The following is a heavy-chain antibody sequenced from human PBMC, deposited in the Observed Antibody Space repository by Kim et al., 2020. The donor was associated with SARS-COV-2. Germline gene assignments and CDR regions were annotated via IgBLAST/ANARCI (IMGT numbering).Heavy chain of an antibody. V-gene: IGHV1-18*01. Sequence: ASVKVSCKASGYTFTSYGISWVRQAPGQGLEWMGWISAYNGNTNYAQKLQGRVTMTTDTSTSTAYMELRSLRSDDTAVYYCARDYSSSWYSWWGYGMDVWGQGTTVTVSS. J-gene: IGHJ6*02. D-gene: IGHD6-13*01. CDR2: ISAYNGNT. CDR1: GYTFTSYG. CDR3: ARDYSSSWYSWWGYGMDV.